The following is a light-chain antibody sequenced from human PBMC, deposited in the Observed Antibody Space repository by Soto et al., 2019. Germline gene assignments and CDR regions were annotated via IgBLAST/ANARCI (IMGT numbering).Light chain of an antibody. CDR3: HQYDSSPLT. J-gene: IGKJ4*01. CDR2: GAS. V-gene: IGKV3-20*01. CDR1: QSVSSSY. Sequence: EIVLTQSPGTLSLSPGERATLSCRASQSVSSSYLAWYQQKPGQAPRLLIYGASSRATGIPDRFSGSGSGTDFTLTSSRLEPEDFAVYYGHQYDSSPLTFGGGTKVEIK.